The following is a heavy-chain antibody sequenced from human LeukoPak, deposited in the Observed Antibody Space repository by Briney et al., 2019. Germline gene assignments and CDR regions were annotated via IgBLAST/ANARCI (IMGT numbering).Heavy chain of an antibody. V-gene: IGHV4-30-4*07. D-gene: IGHD1-14*01. CDR3: AREGGNF. J-gene: IGHJ3*01. CDR1: GGPISSGTYS. Sequence: SETLSLTCAVSGGPISSGTYSWTWMRQPPGKGLEWIGYIYNSGSTFNNPSLNSRVTISVDTSKNQFSLKLSSVTAADTAMYYCAREGGNFWGQGTLVTVSS. CDR2: IYNSGST.